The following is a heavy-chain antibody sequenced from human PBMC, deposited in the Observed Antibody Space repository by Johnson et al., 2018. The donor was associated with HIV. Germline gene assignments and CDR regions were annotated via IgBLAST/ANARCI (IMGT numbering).Heavy chain of an antibody. CDR3: ARDREASASGDAFDI. D-gene: IGHD1-26*01. CDR1: GFTFRSYG. CDR2: IYYDGGNN. V-gene: IGHV3-33*01. J-gene: IGHJ3*02. Sequence: QVQLVESGGGVVQPGTSLRLSCAASGFTFRSYGMHWVRQAPGKGLEWVAFIYYDGGNNYYADSLNGRFIISRDNAKNSLYLQMNNLGAKDKAVYYCARDREASASGDAFDIWGQGTMVTVS.